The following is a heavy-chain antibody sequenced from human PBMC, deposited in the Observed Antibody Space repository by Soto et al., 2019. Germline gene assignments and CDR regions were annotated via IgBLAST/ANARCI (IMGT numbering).Heavy chain of an antibody. CDR1: GGSVSSSSYY. J-gene: IGHJ4*02. CDR2: VYYSGST. CDR3: GRLEELATISYYFDY. V-gene: IGHV4-39*01. D-gene: IGHD1-1*01. Sequence: SETLSLTCTVSGGSVSSSSYYWGWVRQPPGKGLEWIGSVYYSGSTYYNPSLESRVTISVDKSKNQFSLKLMSLSAADTAVYYCGRLEELATISYYFDYWGQGALVTVSS.